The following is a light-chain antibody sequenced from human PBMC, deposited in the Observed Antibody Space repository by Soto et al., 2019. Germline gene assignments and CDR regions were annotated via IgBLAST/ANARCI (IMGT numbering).Light chain of an antibody. CDR3: RQVNSVSFT. Sequence: RVIFTCRASQGIRHDLGWYQQKPGKAPKRLIYSASSLQSGVPSRFSGSGSGTEFTLTISSLQPEDFATYYCRQVNSVSFTFGPGTKVDIK. CDR2: SAS. V-gene: IGKV1-17*01. J-gene: IGKJ3*01. CDR1: QGIRHD.